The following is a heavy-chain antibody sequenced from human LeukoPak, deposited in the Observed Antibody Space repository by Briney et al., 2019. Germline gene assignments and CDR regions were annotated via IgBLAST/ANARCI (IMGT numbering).Heavy chain of an antibody. V-gene: IGHV3-48*03. Sequence: GGSLRLSCAASGFTFSTFEMNWVRQAPGRGLEWVSSISRRGNSIYYTDSVKGRFTISRDNSNNTLYLQINSLRAEDTAVYYCAKVYGGYISHYYMDVWGKGTTVTVSS. CDR1: GFTFSTFE. CDR3: AKVYGGYISHYYMDV. D-gene: IGHD5-12*01. J-gene: IGHJ6*03. CDR2: ISRRGNSI.